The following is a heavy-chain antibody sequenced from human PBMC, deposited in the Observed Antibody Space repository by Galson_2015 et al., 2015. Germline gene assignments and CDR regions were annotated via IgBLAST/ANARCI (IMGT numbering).Heavy chain of an antibody. V-gene: IGHV1-8*01. CDR2: MNPNSGNT. CDR1: GYTFTSYD. Sequence: SVKVSCKASGYTFTSYDINWVRQATGQGLEWMGWMNPNSGNTGYAQKFQGRVTMTRNTSISTAYMELSSLRSEDTAVYYCARDTLHLLAMDVWGKGTTVTVSS. CDR3: ARDTLHLLAMDV. J-gene: IGHJ6*03. D-gene: IGHD2-21*01.